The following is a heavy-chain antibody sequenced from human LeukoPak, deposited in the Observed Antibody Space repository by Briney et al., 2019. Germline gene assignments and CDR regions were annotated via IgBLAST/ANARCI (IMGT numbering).Heavy chain of an antibody. Sequence: PSETLSLTCSVSGGSISSYYWSWIRQPPGKGLEWIGQIHNSGSTNYNPSLKSRVTLSVDTSKNQFSLKLSSVTAADTAVYYCARVSYYGSGSFYPFDYWGQGTLVTVSS. CDR2: IHNSGST. J-gene: IGHJ4*02. CDR3: ARVSYYGSGSFYPFDY. CDR1: GGSISSYY. V-gene: IGHV4-59*01. D-gene: IGHD3-10*01.